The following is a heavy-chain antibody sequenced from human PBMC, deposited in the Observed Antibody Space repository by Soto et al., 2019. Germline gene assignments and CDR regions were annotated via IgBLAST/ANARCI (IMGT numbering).Heavy chain of an antibody. CDR1: GGTFSSYA. J-gene: IGHJ6*02. CDR2: IIPIFGTA. Sequence: SVKVSCKASGGTFSSYAISWVRQAPGQGLEWMGGIIPIFGTANYAQKFQGRVTITADKSTSTAYMELSSLRSEDTAVYYCARRTVTTSDSHYYYGMDVWGQGTTVTVSS. CDR3: ARRTVTTSDSHYYYGMDV. D-gene: IGHD4-17*01. V-gene: IGHV1-69*06.